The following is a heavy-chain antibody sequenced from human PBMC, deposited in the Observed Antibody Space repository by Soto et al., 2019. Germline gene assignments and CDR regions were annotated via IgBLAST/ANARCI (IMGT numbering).Heavy chain of an antibody. CDR3: ARLQWELLVYFDY. D-gene: IGHD1-26*01. Sequence: GASVKVSCKASGGTFSSYAISWVRQAPGQGLEWMGGIIPIFGTANYAQKFQGRVTITADESTSTAYMELSSLRSEDTAVYYCARLQWELLVYFDYWGQGTLVTVSS. CDR2: IIPIFGTA. V-gene: IGHV1-69*13. CDR1: GGTFSSYA. J-gene: IGHJ4*02.